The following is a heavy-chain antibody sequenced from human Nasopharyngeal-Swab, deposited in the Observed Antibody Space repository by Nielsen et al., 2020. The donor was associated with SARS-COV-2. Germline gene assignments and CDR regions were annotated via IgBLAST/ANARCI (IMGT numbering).Heavy chain of an antibody. V-gene: IGHV3-9*01. CDR1: GFSFDDYA. J-gene: IGHJ4*02. D-gene: IGHD5-18*01. Sequence: SLKISCAASGFSFDDYAMHWVRQAPGKGLEWVSGISWNSGRIGYADSVKGRFTISRDNAENSLFLQMNSLRTEDTALYYCAKDRDTAMGGIDYWGQGTLVTVSS. CDR3: AKDRDTAMGGIDY. CDR2: ISWNSGRI.